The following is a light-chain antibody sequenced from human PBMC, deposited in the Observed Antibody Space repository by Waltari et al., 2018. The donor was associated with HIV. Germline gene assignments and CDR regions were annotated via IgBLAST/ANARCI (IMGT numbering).Light chain of an antibody. CDR3: LSYDRSLRFV. V-gene: IGLV1-40*01. Sequence: TISCAGSGSNIGAGFDVHWYQQIPGTVPKLLIYDNTNRPSGVPARFSGAKSGTSASLAITGLQAEDEATYYCLSYDRSLRFVFGSGTKVSVL. CDR2: DNT. J-gene: IGLJ1*01. CDR1: GSNIGAGFD.